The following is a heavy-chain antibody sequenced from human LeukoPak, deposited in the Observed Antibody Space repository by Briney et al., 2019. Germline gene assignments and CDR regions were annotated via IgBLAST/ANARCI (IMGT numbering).Heavy chain of an antibody. V-gene: IGHV3-20*01. D-gene: IGHD3-10*01. CDR1: GFTFDDYG. CDR2: INWNGDST. Sequence: GGSLRLSCAASGFTFDDYGMSWVRQAPGKGLEWVSGINWNGDSTGYADSVKGRFTIYRDNAKNSLYLQMNRLRAEDTALYHCARNYYYNYMDVWGKGTTVTISS. CDR3: ARNYYYNYMDV. J-gene: IGHJ6*03.